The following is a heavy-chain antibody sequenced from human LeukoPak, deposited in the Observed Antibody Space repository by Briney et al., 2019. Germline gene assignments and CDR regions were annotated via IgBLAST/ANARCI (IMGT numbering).Heavy chain of an antibody. CDR2: ISSSSSTI. V-gene: IGHV3-48*01. J-gene: IGHJ3*02. CDR3: ARDKVPRIVGARDAFDI. CDR1: GFTFSSYS. D-gene: IGHD1-26*01. Sequence: PGGSLRLSCAASGFTFSSYSMNWVRQAPGKGLEWVSYISSSSSTIYYADSVKGRFTISRDNAKNSLYLQMNSLRAEDTAVYYCARDKVPRIVGARDAFDIWGQGTMVTVSS.